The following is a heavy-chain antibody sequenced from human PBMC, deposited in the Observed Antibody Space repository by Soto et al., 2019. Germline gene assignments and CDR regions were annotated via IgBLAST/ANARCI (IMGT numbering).Heavy chain of an antibody. CDR3: ARHIRDYGGKLDY. V-gene: IGHV4-39*01. J-gene: IGHJ4*02. D-gene: IGHD4-17*01. Sequence: SETLSLTCTVSGGSISSSSYYWGWIRQPPGKGLEWIGSIYYSGSTYYNPSLKSRVTISVDTSKNQFSLKLSSVTAADTAVYYCARHIRDYGGKLDYWGQGTPVTVSS. CDR1: GGSISSSSYY. CDR2: IYYSGST.